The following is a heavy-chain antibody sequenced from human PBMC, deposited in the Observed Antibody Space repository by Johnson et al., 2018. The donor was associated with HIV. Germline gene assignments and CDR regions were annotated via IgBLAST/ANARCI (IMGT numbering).Heavy chain of an antibody. CDR3: ARGSRYTHDNDDVYLLQAFDI. CDR1: GFTVRSNY. J-gene: IGHJ3*02. V-gene: IGHV3-66*02. Sequence: MHLVESGGGLVQPGGSLRLSCVASGFTVRSNYMSWVRQAPGKGLEWVSVIYSGGRSYYADSVKGRLTLSRDNSNNTLYLKMNTLRADDTAVYYCARGSRYTHDNDDVYLLQAFDIWGQGTMVTVSS. CDR2: IYSGGRS. D-gene: IGHD3-16*01.